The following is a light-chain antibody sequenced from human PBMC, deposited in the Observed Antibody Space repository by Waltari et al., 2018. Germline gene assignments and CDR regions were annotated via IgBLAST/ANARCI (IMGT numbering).Light chain of an antibody. V-gene: IGKV1-39*01. Sequence: DIQMTQSPSSLSASIGDRVNITCRASQSIRNYLNWYQQKPGKAPKVLIYAASSLHSGVPSRFSGSGSGTDFTLTINSLQPEDFASYYCQQSFSSPRTFGRGTRVEVQ. CDR1: QSIRNY. J-gene: IGKJ1*01. CDR2: AAS. CDR3: QQSFSSPRT.